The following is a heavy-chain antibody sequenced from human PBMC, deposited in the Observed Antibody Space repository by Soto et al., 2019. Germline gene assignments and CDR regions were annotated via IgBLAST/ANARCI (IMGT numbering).Heavy chain of an antibody. J-gene: IGHJ4*02. CDR1: GLTFSRYA. CDR3: AKSLRTSALTTYYFDY. D-gene: IGHD4-17*01. V-gene: IGHV3-23*01. Sequence: EEQLLESGGGLVQPGGSLRLSCAASGLTFSRYAMSWVRQAPGKGLEWVSIINPSGDITYYGDSVKGRFTISRDNSKNTLSLHMNSRRAQDTAVYYCAKSLRTSALTTYYFDYRGQGTLVTVSS. CDR2: INPSGDIT.